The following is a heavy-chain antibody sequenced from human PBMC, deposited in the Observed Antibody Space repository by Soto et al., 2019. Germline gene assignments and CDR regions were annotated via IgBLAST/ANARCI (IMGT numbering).Heavy chain of an antibody. V-gene: IGHV1-24*01. CDR3: ATSYYYDSSGYYFDY. J-gene: IGHJ4*02. Sequence: ASAKVSCKASRGTFSSYAISWVRHSPGKGLEWMGGFDPEDGETIYAQKFQGRVTMTEDTSTDTAYMELSSLRSEDTAVYYCATSYYYDSSGYYFDYWGQGTLVTVSS. D-gene: IGHD3-22*01. CDR2: FDPEDGET. CDR1: RGTFSSYA.